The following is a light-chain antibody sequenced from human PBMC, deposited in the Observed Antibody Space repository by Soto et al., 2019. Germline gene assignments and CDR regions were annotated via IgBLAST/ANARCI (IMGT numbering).Light chain of an antibody. CDR2: EAS. J-gene: IGKJ3*01. Sequence: DIQMTQSPSSLSASVGDRVTITCQASQDISTYLNWYQQKPGKAPKHLIYEASDLETGVPSRFSGRESGTHFTFTLSSLQPEDIATYYFQQYDNLPPFTFGPGTRVYIK. CDR1: QDISTY. CDR3: QQYDNLPPFT. V-gene: IGKV1-33*01.